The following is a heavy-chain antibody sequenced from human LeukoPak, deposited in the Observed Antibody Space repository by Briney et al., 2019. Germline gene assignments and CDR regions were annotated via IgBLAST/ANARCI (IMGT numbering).Heavy chain of an antibody. CDR2: VSFDGSND. Sequence: PGGSLRLSCAASGFIFNTFPMHWVRQTPGKGLEWLAVVSFDGSNDHYADSVKGRFAISRDNSKNTVYLQMTSLRGEDTALYYCARDSKDFYGLLDYWGQGTLITVSS. D-gene: IGHD2/OR15-2a*01. V-gene: IGHV3-30*09. CDR1: GFIFNTFP. CDR3: ARDSKDFYGLLDY. J-gene: IGHJ4*02.